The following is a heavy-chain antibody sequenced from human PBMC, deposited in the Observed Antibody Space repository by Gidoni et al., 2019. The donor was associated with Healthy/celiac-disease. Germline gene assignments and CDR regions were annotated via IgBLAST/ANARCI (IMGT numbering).Heavy chain of an antibody. Sequence: QVQLVESGGGVVQPGRSLRLSCAASGFTFSSYSMHWVRQAPGKGLEWVAVISYDGSNKYYEDYVKGRFTISRDNSKNTLYLQMNSRRAEDTAVYYCARDLYSSGDYTIYYYYYGMDVWGQGTTVTVSS. CDR1: GFTFSSYS. D-gene: IGHD3-22*01. J-gene: IGHJ6*02. V-gene: IGHV3-30*04. CDR3: ARDLYSSGDYTIYYYYYGMDV. CDR2: ISYDGSNK.